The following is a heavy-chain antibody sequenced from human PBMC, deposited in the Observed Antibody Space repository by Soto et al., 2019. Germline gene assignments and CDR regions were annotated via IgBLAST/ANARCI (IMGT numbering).Heavy chain of an antibody. J-gene: IGHJ4*02. CDR1: GYTFTSYG. V-gene: IGHV1-18*01. CDR2: ISGYNNNK. D-gene: IGHD6-13*01. Sequence: QIPLVQSGTEVREPGASVKVSCQASGYTFTSYGIIWVRQAPGQGLELMGWISGYNNNKNYAQKYQARVTMTTDTATRTAYMELSSLRSDDTAVYYCARVGAIAPAEGDYWGQGTLVTVSS. CDR3: ARVGAIAPAEGDY.